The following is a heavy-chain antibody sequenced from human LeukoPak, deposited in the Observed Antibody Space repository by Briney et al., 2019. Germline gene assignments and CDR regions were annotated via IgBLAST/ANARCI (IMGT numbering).Heavy chain of an antibody. J-gene: IGHJ6*02. Sequence: SETLSLTCTVSGGSISSYYWSWLRQPPGKGLEWIGYIYYSGSTNYNPPLKSRVTISVDTSKNQFSLKLSSVTAADTAVYYCARFGGMSSSTTYYYYYGMDVWGQGTTVTVSS. CDR3: ARFGGMSSSTTYYYYYGMDV. V-gene: IGHV4-59*01. CDR2: IYYSGST. D-gene: IGHD6-6*01. CDR1: GGSISSYY.